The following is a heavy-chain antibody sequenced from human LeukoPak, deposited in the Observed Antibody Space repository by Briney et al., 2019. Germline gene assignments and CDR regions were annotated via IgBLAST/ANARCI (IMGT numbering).Heavy chain of an antibody. CDR1: GFTFSGYA. D-gene: IGHD6-13*01. CDR3: AKDLQGSSWYSPDQ. J-gene: IGHJ4*02. CDR2: ISGNGGST. Sequence: GGSLRLSCAASGFTFSGYAMTWVRQGPGKGLEWVSIISGNGGSTYYADPVKGRFTISRDNSKNTLYLQMNSLRAEDTAIYYCAKDLQGSSWYSPDQWGQGTLVTVSS. V-gene: IGHV3-23*01.